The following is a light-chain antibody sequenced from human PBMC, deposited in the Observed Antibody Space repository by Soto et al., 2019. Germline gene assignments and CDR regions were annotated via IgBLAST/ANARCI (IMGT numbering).Light chain of an antibody. CDR3: QQYNNWPPVT. J-gene: IGKJ4*01. Sequence: EIVMTQSQATLSVAPGVRATLSCRASQSVYSTLAGSQQKPGQAPRLLIYGASTRATGIPARFSDSGAGTDFTLTISSLQSEDSAVYYCQQYNNWPPVTFGGGTSVAIK. CDR2: GAS. CDR1: QSVYST. V-gene: IGKV3-15*01.